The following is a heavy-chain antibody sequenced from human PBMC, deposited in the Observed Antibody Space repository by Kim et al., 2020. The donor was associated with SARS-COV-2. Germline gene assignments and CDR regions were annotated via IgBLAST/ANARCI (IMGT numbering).Heavy chain of an antibody. J-gene: IGHJ6*02. Sequence: SVKVSCKASGGTFSSYAISWVRQAPGQGLEWMGGIIPIFGTANYAQKFQGRVTITADESTSTAYMELSSLRSEDTAVYYCAREGLRYFDWLLSSYGMDVWGQGTTVTVSS. CDR1: GGTFSSYA. D-gene: IGHD3-9*01. CDR2: IIPIFGTA. V-gene: IGHV1-69*13. CDR3: AREGLRYFDWLLSSYGMDV.